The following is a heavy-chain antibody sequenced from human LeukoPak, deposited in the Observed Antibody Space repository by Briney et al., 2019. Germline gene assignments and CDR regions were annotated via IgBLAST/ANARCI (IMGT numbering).Heavy chain of an antibody. CDR1: GYTFTSYG. V-gene: IGHV1-18*01. Sequence: SVKVSCKASGYTFTSYGISWVRQAPGQGFEGMGWISAYNGNTNYAQKLQGRVTMTTDTSTSTAYMELRSLRSDDTPVYYCARQEVVAREDFDIWGQGTMVTVSS. D-gene: IGHD5-12*01. J-gene: IGHJ3*02. CDR2: ISAYNGNT. CDR3: ARQEVVAREDFDI.